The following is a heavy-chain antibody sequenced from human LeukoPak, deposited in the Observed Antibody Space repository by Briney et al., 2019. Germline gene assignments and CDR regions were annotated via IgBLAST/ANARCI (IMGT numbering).Heavy chain of an antibody. Sequence: SETLSLTCTVSSYSINSGYYWGWIRQPPGKGLEWIGNIYRSGSTYYNPSLESRVTISIDMSKNQFSLRLRSVTASDTAVYYCARTGQSGYSFGSDFDYWGQGTLVTVSS. CDR2: IYRSGST. CDR3: ARTGQSGYSFGSDFDY. D-gene: IGHD5-18*01. V-gene: IGHV4-38-2*02. J-gene: IGHJ4*02. CDR1: SYSINSGYY.